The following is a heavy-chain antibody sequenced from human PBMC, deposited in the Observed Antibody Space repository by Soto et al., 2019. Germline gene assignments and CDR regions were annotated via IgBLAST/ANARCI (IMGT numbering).Heavy chain of an antibody. CDR2: IWYDGSNK. D-gene: IGHD1-26*01. V-gene: IGHV3-33*01. Sequence: QVQVVESGGGVVQPGTSLRLSCAASGFTFSNYGMHWVRQAPGKGLEWVAVIWYDGSNKYYVDSVKGRFTISRDNSKNTLYLQMNSLRVEDTAMYYCARGLGRGSGYFDYWGQGTLVTVSS. J-gene: IGHJ4*02. CDR3: ARGLGRGSGYFDY. CDR1: GFTFSNYG.